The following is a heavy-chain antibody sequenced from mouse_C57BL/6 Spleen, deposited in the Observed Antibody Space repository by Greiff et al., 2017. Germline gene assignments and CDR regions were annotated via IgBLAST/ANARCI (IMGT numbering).Heavy chain of an antibody. CDR1: GFNIKDAY. V-gene: IGHV14-4*01. J-gene: IGHJ3*01. D-gene: IGHD2-13*01. Sequence: VQLQQSGAELVRPGASVKLSCTASGFNIKDAYMHWVKQRPEQGLEWIGWIDPENGDTEYAPKFQGKATITADTSSNTAYLQLSSLTSEDTAVYYCASDGDDTASFAYWGQGTLGTVSA. CDR2: IDPENGDT. CDR3: ASDGDDTASFAY.